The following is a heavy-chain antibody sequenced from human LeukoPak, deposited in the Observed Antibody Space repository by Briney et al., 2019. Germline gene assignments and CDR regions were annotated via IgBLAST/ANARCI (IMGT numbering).Heavy chain of an antibody. CDR2: IRSKAYGGTT. CDR3: TREGGYYYDSSGLTI. V-gene: IGHV3-49*04. J-gene: IGHJ3*02. D-gene: IGHD3-22*01. Sequence: GGSLRLSCAASGFTFSDAWMNWVRQAPGKGLEWVGFIRSKAYGGTTEYAASVKGRFTISRDDSKSIAYLQMNSLKTEDTAVYYCTREGGYYYDSSGLTIWGQGTMVTVSS. CDR1: GFTFSDAW.